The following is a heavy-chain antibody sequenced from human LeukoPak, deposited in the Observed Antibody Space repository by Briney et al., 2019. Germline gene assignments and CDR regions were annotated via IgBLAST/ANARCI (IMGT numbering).Heavy chain of an antibody. V-gene: IGHV1-18*01. CDR2: ISPYNGNT. CDR3: ARDGVRLGWLQKPYYFDY. D-gene: IGHD5-24*01. CDR1: GYTFTNYG. J-gene: IGHJ4*02. Sequence: ASVKVSCKASGYTFTNYGISWVRQAPGQGLEWMGWISPYNGNTNYAQNLQGRVTMTTDTSTSTAYMELRSLRSDDTGVLYCARDGVRLGWLQKPYYFDYWGQGTLVTVSS.